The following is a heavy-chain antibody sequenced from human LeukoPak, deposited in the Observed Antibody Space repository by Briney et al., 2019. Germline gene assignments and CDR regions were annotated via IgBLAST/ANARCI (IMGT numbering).Heavy chain of an antibody. Sequence: TSETLSLTCTVSGDSISSGSYYWSWIRQPAGKGLEWIGRIYTSGSTNYNPSLKSRVTISVDTSKNQFSLKLSSVTAADTAVYYCAREQFLEWLLVNWFDPWGQGTLVTVSS. CDR1: GDSISSGSYY. V-gene: IGHV4-61*02. D-gene: IGHD3-3*01. CDR3: AREQFLEWLLVNWFDP. J-gene: IGHJ5*02. CDR2: IYTSGST.